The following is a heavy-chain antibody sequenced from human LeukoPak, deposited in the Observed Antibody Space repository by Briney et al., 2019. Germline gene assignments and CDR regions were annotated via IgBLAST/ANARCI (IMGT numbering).Heavy chain of an antibody. Sequence: GGSLRLSCAASGFSVGTDYMTWVRQAPGKGLEWVSVIYSGDNTYYADSVKGRFTISRDNSKNTLYLQMNSLRAEDTAVYYCAGAPYGDYEIGYWGQGTLVTVSS. CDR3: AGAPYGDYEIGY. D-gene: IGHD4-17*01. V-gene: IGHV3-53*01. CDR2: IYSGDNT. CDR1: GFSVGTDY. J-gene: IGHJ4*02.